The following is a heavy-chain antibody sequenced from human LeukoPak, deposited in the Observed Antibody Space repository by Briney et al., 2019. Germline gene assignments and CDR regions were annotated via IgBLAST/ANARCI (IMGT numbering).Heavy chain of an antibody. CDR3: AREGYSSSWYDY. D-gene: IGHD6-13*01. Sequence: GGSLRLSCAASGFTFNSYAMSWVRQAPGKGLVWVSRINSDGSSTSYADSVKGRFTISRDNAKNTLYLQMNSLRAEDTAVYYCAREGYSSSWYDYWGQGTLVTVSS. CDR1: GFTFNSYA. CDR2: INSDGSST. V-gene: IGHV3-74*01. J-gene: IGHJ4*02.